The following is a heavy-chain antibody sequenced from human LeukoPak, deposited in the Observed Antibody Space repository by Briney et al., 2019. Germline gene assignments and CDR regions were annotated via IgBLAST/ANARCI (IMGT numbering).Heavy chain of an antibody. Sequence: SETLSLTCAVSGGSISSGYWWSWVRQPPGKGLEWIGEIYQTGNANYNPSLQGRVTMSVDKSKNQFSLMLSSVTAADTAVYYCANGLYFYGSKSWYFDSWGQGTLVIVSS. CDR2: IYQTGNA. D-gene: IGHD3-10*01. CDR1: GGSISSGYW. V-gene: IGHV4-4*02. J-gene: IGHJ4*02. CDR3: ANGLYFYGSKSWYFDS.